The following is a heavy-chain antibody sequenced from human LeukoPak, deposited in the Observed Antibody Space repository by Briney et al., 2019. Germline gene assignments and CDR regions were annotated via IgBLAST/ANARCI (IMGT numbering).Heavy chain of an antibody. D-gene: IGHD6-19*01. CDR2: IYYSGST. Sequence: SETLSLTCTVSGGSISSYYWSRIRQPPGKGLEWIGYIYYSGSTNYNPSLKSRVTKSVDTSKNQFSLKLSSVTAADTAVYYCARVTVAGEADYWGQGTLVTVSS. CDR1: GGSISSYY. V-gene: IGHV4-59*01. J-gene: IGHJ4*02. CDR3: ARVTVAGEADY.